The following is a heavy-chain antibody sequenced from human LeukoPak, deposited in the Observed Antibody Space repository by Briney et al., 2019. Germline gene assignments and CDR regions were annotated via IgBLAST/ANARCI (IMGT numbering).Heavy chain of an antibody. Sequence: SETLSLTCTVSGGSISSYYWSWIRQPPGKGLEWIGYIYYSGSTNYNPSLKSRVTISVDTSKNQFSLKLSSVTAADTAVYYCARQALYGDYYYWYFDLWGRGTLVTVSS. CDR2: IYYSGST. D-gene: IGHD4-17*01. CDR1: GGSISSYY. V-gene: IGHV4-59*01. J-gene: IGHJ2*01. CDR3: ARQALYGDYYYWYFDL.